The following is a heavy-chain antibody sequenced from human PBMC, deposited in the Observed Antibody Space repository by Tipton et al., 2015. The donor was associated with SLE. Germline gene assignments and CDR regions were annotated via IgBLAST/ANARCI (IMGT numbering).Heavy chain of an antibody. J-gene: IGHJ5*02. V-gene: IGHV5-51*03. Sequence: VQLVQSGAVLKSPGESLIISCQASGYSFTTSWIGWVRQVSGKGLEWMGHIYPGDSDTRYNPSFQGQVTISVDESISTAYLRWSSLKASDTAMYYCARLHGGWLPPYTTNWFDPWGRGTQVTVSS. CDR3: ARLHGGWLPPYTTNWFDP. CDR1: GYSFTTSW. D-gene: IGHD3-16*01. CDR2: IYPGDSDT.